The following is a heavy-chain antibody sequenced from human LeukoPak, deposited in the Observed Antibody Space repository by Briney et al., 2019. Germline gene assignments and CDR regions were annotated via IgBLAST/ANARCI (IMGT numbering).Heavy chain of an antibody. Sequence: GGSLRLSCVASGFTFSTYAIHWVRQAPGQGLEWVAVVSYDGNDKFYADSVKGRFTISRDNSKNTLYLQMNSLRAEDTAVYYCAKDLDCSSTSCYPDYWGQGTLVTVSS. CDR3: AKDLDCSSTSCYPDY. CDR1: GFTFSTYA. V-gene: IGHV3-30*18. CDR2: VSYDGNDK. D-gene: IGHD2-2*01. J-gene: IGHJ4*02.